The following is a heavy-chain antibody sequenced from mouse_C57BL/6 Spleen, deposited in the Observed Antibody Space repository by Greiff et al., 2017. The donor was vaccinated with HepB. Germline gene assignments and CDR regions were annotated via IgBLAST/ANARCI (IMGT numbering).Heavy chain of an antibody. CDR1: GYTFTSYW. V-gene: IGHV1-61*01. CDR3: ARSRIYYGNYWYFDV. Sequence: VQLQQSGAELVRPGSSVKLSCKASGYTFTSYWMDWVKQRPGQGLEWIGNIYPSDSETHYNQKFKDKATLTVDKSSSTAYMQLSSLTSEDSAVYYCARSRIYYGNYWYFDVWGTGTTVTVSS. D-gene: IGHD2-1*01. CDR2: IYPSDSET. J-gene: IGHJ1*03.